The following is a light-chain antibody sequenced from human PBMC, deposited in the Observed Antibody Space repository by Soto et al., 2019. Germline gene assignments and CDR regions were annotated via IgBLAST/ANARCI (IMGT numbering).Light chain of an antibody. CDR1: QSLVYRDGNTY. CDR3: LQGSRWPRT. CDR2: NVS. V-gene: IGKV2-30*01. Sequence: DVVMTQSPLSLPVTLGQPASISCKSSQSLVYRDGNTYLNWFQQRPGQSPRRLIYNVSKRDSGVPDRFSGSGSGTDFTLKISRVEAEDVGVYYCLQGSRWPRTFGQGTKLEIK. J-gene: IGKJ2*01.